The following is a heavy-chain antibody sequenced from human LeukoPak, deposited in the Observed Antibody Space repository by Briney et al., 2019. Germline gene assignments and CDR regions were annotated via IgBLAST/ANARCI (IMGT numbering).Heavy chain of an antibody. V-gene: IGHV1-46*01. D-gene: IGHD6-19*01. CDR1: GYTFTSYY. CDR3: ARDSAWISGWDYYYYMDV. CDR2: INPTGGST. Sequence: ASVKVSCKASGYTFTSYYMHWVRQAPGQGLEWMGLINPTGGSTGYAQKFQGRVTMTRDMSTSTDYMELSRLRSDDTAVYYCARDSAWISGWDYYYYMDVWGKGTTVTISS. J-gene: IGHJ6*03.